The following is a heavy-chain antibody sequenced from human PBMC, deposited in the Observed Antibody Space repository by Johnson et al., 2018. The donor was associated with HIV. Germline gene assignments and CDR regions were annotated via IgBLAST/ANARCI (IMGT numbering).Heavy chain of an antibody. CDR3: ARDRVGATAFDM. D-gene: IGHD1-26*01. CDR1: GFTFSSYG. V-gene: IGHV3-9*01. Sequence: AESGGGVVQPGRSLRLSCAASGFTFSSYGMHWVRQAPGKGLEWVSGISWNSANIGHADSVKGRFTISRDNAKNSLYLHMNSLRAEDTAVYYCARDRVGATAFDMWGQGTMVTVSS. CDR2: ISWNSANI. J-gene: IGHJ3*02.